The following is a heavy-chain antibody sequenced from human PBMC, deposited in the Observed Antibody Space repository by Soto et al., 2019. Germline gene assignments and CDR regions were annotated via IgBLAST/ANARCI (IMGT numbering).Heavy chain of an antibody. J-gene: IGHJ6*02. V-gene: IGHV3-21*01. D-gene: IGHD3-10*01. CDR1: GFIFVIYS. CDR3: ARYRGAASENRYYYDGGDV. CDR2: ISSSSSYI. Sequence: EVQLVESGGGLVKPGGSLRLSCADSGFIFVIYSMTWVRQAPGKGLEWVSSISSSSSYIYYADSVKGRVTISRDNDENSLYLQMSSLRADDAAVYYCARYRGAASENRYYYDGGDVWGQGTTVTVSS.